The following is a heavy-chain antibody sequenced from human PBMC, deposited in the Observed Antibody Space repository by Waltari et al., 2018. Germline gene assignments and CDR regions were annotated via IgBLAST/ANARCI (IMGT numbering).Heavy chain of an antibody. D-gene: IGHD2-2*01. CDR1: GYTFTSDG. Sequence: QVQLVQSGAEVKKPGASVKVSCKASGYTFTSDGISWVRQAAGQGLEWMGWISAYNGNTNYAQKLQGRVTMTTDTSTSTAYMELRSLRSDDTAVYYCARIHIVVVPAAMTSDYYYMDVWGKGTTVTVSS. J-gene: IGHJ6*03. V-gene: IGHV1-18*01. CDR2: ISAYNGNT. CDR3: ARIHIVVVPAAMTSDYYYMDV.